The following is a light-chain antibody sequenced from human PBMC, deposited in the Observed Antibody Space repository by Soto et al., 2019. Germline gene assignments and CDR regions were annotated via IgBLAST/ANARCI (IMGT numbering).Light chain of an antibody. CDR2: AAS. CDR1: EGIDSW. V-gene: IGKV1-12*01. CDR3: QQGIHFPLA. Sequence: DIQMTQSPSSVSASVGDRVTIACRASEGIDSWLAWYQQKPGEAPKLLISAASTLQSAVPTRFSGSGFGTDFTLTITSLQPEDSATYYCQQGIHFPLAFGGGTKVEIK. J-gene: IGKJ4*01.